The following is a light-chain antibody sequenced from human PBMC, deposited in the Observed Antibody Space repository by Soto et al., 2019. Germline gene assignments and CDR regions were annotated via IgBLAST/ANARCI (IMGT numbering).Light chain of an antibody. J-gene: IGKJ4*01. CDR2: DAS. V-gene: IGKV1-13*02. CDR1: QGIRSA. Sequence: AIQLTQSPSSRSASVGARVTITCRASQGIRSALAWYQQKPGKAPKLLIYDASSLESGVPSRFSGSGSGTDFTLTISSLQPEDFATYYCQQFNSYPQTFGGGTKVEIK. CDR3: QQFNSYPQT.